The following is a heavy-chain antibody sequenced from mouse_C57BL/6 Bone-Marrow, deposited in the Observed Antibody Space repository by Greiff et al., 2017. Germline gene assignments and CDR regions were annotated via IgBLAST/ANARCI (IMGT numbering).Heavy chain of an antibody. Sequence: EVNLVESGGGLVKPGGSLKLSCAASGFTFSSYAMSWVRQTPEKRLEWVATISDGGSYTYYPDNVKGRFTISRDNAKNNLYLQMSHLKSEDTAMYYCASDFYDGDYWVQGTSVTVSS. CDR1: GFTFSSYA. CDR2: ISDGGSYT. J-gene: IGHJ4*01. CDR3: ASDFYDGDY. D-gene: IGHD2-3*01. V-gene: IGHV5-4*03.